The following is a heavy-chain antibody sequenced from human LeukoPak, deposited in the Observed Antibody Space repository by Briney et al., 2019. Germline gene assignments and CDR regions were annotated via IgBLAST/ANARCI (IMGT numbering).Heavy chain of an antibody. Sequence: GASVKVSCKASGYTFTSYYMHWVRQAPGQGLEWMGIINPSGGSTSYAQKFQGRVTITADKSTSTAYMELSSLRSEDTAVYYCARSVDTAMVNGDAFDIWGQGKMVTVSS. D-gene: IGHD5-18*01. J-gene: IGHJ3*02. CDR3: ARSVDTAMVNGDAFDI. CDR2: INPSGGST. V-gene: IGHV1-46*01. CDR1: GYTFTSYY.